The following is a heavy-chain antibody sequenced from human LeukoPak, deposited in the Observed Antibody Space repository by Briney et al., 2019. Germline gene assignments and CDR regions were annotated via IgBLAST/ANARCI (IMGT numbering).Heavy chain of an antibody. CDR3: ARRVSSTSWFDY. Sequence: PSETLSLTCTVSGGSISSSSYYWVWIRQPPGKGLEWIGNMHYSGSTYYNPSLKSRVAISVDTSKNQISLKLSSVTAADTAVYYCARRVSSTSWFDYWGQGTLVTVSS. J-gene: IGHJ4*02. V-gene: IGHV4-39*01. D-gene: IGHD2-2*01. CDR2: MHYSGST. CDR1: GGSISSSSYY.